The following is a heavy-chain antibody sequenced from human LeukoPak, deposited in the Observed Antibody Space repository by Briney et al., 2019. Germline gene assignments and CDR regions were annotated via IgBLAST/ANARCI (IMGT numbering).Heavy chain of an antibody. V-gene: IGHV3-48*03. D-gene: IGHD3-10*01. CDR3: ARLPRPGSGSYGGFDY. Sequence: GGSLRLSCAASGFTFSSYEMNWVRQAPGKGLEWVSYISSSGSTIYYADSVKGRFTISRDNAKNSLYLQMNSLGAENTAVYYCARLPRPGSGSYGGFDYWGQGTLVTVSS. CDR1: GFTFSSYE. J-gene: IGHJ4*02. CDR2: ISSSGSTI.